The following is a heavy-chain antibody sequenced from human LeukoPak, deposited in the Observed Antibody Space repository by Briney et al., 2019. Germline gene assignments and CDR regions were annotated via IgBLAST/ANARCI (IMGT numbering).Heavy chain of an antibody. CDR3: AKDELAVAGTGIADY. J-gene: IGHJ4*02. V-gene: IGHV3-30*02. D-gene: IGHD6-19*01. Sequence: PGGSLRLSCAASGFTFSSYGMHWVRQAPGKGLEWVAVIWYDGSNKYYADSVKGRFTISRDNSKNTLYLQMNSLRAEDTAVHYCAKDELAVAGTGIADYWGQGTLVTVSS. CDR1: GFTFSSYG. CDR2: IWYDGSNK.